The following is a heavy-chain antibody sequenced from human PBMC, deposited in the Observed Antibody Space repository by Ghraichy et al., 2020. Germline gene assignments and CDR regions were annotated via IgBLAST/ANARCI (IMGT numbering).Heavy chain of an antibody. CDR3: ARDPGDRRKILPGWYFDL. Sequence: SQTLSLTCTVSGGSISSYYWSWIRQPPGKGLEWIGYIYYSGSTNYNPSLKSRVTISVDTSKNQFSLKLSSVTAADTAVYYCARDPGDRRKILPGWYFDLWGRGTLVTVSS. D-gene: IGHD7-27*01. J-gene: IGHJ2*01. CDR2: IYYSGST. V-gene: IGHV4-59*01. CDR1: GGSISSYY.